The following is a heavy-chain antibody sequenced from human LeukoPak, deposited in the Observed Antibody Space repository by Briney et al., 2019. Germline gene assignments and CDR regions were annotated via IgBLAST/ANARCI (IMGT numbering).Heavy chain of an antibody. CDR3: AREGHRPFNYYYYMDV. V-gene: IGHV3-7*01. CDR1: GFTFSSYW. J-gene: IGHJ6*03. Sequence: GGSLRLSCAASGFTFSSYWMSWFGRVPGRGRNGWATIKKDGSEKYYVDSVKGRFTISRDNAKNSLYLQMTSLRAEDTAVYYCAREGHRPFNYYYYMDVWGKGTTVTVSS. CDR2: IKKDGSEK.